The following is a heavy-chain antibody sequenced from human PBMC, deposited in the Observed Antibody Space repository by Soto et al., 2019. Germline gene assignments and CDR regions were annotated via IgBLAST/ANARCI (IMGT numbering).Heavy chain of an antibody. Sequence: VKGSCKASGYSFTIDVMSWLRQAPGQGLEWMGWISAYNGNTNYAQKLQGRVTMTTDTSTSTAYMELRNLRSDDTAMYYRARDRSTNGYWGQGTLGTVSS. CDR1: GYSFTIDV. V-gene: IGHV1-18*01. CDR3: ARDRSTNGY. CDR2: ISAYNGNT. J-gene: IGHJ4*02.